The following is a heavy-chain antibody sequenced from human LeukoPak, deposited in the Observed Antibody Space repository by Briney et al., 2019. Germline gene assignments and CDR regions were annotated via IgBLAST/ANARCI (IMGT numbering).Heavy chain of an antibody. V-gene: IGHV1-18*01. CDR2: ISAYNGNT. D-gene: IGHD6-13*01. J-gene: IGHJ3*02. CDR1: GYTFTSYG. Sequence: ASVKVSCKASGYTFTSYGISWVRQAPGQGLEWMGWISAYNGNTNYAQKLQGRVTMTTDTSTSTAYMELRSLRSDDTAVYYCARVIQQQLVRFGSSAFDIWGQGTMVTVSS. CDR3: ARVIQQQLVRFGSSAFDI.